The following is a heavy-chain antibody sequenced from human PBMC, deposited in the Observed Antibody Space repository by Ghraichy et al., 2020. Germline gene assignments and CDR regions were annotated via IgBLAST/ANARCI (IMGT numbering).Heavy chain of an antibody. D-gene: IGHD3-22*01. J-gene: IGHJ4*02. CDR1: GFTFSNAW. Sequence: GESLNISCAASGFTFSNAWMSWVRQAPGKGLEWVGHIKSKTDGGTTDYAAPVKGRFTISRDDSKNTLYLQMNSLKTEDTAVYYCTTVLPYYYDSSGYYPFDYWGQGTLVTVSS. V-gene: IGHV3-15*01. CDR2: IKSKTDGGTT. CDR3: TTVLPYYYDSSGYYPFDY.